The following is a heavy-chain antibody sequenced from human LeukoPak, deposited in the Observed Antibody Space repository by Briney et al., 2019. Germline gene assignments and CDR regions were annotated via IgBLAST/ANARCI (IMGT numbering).Heavy chain of an antibody. V-gene: IGHV3-21*01. J-gene: IGHJ4*02. Sequence: GGSLRLSCAASGFTFSSYSMNWVRQAPGKGLEWVSSISSSSSYIYYADSVKGRFTISRDNTKNSLYLQMNSLRAEDTAVYYCATVAGSRSFDYWGQGTLVTVSS. CDR1: GFTFSSYS. D-gene: IGHD3-10*01. CDR3: ATVAGSRSFDY. CDR2: ISSSSSYI.